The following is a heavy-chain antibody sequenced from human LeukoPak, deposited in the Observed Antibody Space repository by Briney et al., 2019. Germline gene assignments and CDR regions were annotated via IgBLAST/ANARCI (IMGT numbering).Heavy chain of an antibody. CDR1: GGSISSGDYY. CDR2: IYYSRST. D-gene: IGHD3-22*01. V-gene: IGHV4-30-4*08. Sequence: PSQTLSLTCTVSGGSISSGDYYWSWIRHPPGKGLEWIGYIYYSRSTYYNPSLKSRVTISVDTSKNRFSLKLSSVTAADTAVYYCATHSSGYDSGNDAFDIWGQGTMVTVSS. J-gene: IGHJ3*02. CDR3: ATHSSGYDSGNDAFDI.